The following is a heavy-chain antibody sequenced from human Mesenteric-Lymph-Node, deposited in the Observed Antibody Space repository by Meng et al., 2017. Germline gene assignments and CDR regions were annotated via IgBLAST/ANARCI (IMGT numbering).Heavy chain of an antibody. CDR2: IDPSGGST. J-gene: IGHJ6*02. CDR3: ARDPVGSIYGMDV. V-gene: IGHV1-46*01. CDR1: GYTFTSYY. Sequence: ASVKVSCKASGYTFTSYYMHWVRQAPGQGLECMGIIDPSGGSTSYAQKFQGRVTMTRDTSTSTVYMELSSVRSEDTAVYYCARDPVGSIYGMDVWGQGTTVTVSS.